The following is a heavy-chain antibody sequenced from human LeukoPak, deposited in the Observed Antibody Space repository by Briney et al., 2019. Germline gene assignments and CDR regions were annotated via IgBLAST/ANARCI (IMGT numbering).Heavy chain of an antibody. CDR1: GFTFSRSG. V-gene: IGHV3-30*02. CDR3: AKGAYDHSNYCDY. J-gene: IGHJ4*02. D-gene: IGHD4-11*01. Sequence: PGGSLRLSCATSGFTFSRSGMHWVRQAPGKGLEWVTFIRGDINNEYYTDSVKGRFTISRDNSKNTLYLRMNSLRPEDTAVYYCAKGAYDHSNYCDYWGQGTLVTVSS. CDR2: IRGDINNE.